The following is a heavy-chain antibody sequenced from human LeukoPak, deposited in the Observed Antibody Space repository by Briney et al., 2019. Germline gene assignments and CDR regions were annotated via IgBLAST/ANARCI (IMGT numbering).Heavy chain of an antibody. Sequence: SETLSLTCVVSGGSICSYYWSWIRQPPGKGLEWIGYIYYSGSTNYNPSLKSRVTISVDTSKNQFSLKMSSVTAADTAVYYCASSMITWGGVISNWFDPWGQGTLVTVSS. CDR2: IYYSGST. CDR3: ASSMITWGGVISNWFDP. CDR1: GGSICSYY. J-gene: IGHJ5*02. V-gene: IGHV4-59*08. D-gene: IGHD3-16*01.